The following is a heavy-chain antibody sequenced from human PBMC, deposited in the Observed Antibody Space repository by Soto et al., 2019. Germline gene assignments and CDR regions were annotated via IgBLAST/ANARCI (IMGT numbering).Heavy chain of an antibody. Sequence: GGSLRLSCAASGFTFSSYAMHWVHQAPGKGLEWVAVISYDGSNKYYADSVKGRFTISRDNSKNTLYLQMNSLRAEDTAVYYCARDYQYSSSWYLFIFDYWGQGTLVTVSS. CDR1: GFTFSSYA. CDR3: ARDYQYSSSWYLFIFDY. J-gene: IGHJ4*02. V-gene: IGHV3-30*04. CDR2: ISYDGSNK. D-gene: IGHD6-13*01.